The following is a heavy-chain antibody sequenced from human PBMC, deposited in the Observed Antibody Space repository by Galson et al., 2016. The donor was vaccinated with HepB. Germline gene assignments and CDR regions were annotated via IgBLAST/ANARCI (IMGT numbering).Heavy chain of an antibody. CDR1: GFVFSDYS. V-gene: IGHV3-21*01. CDR2: MSATRDFI. Sequence: SLRLSCAASGFVFSDYSMNWIRQAPGKGLEWVASMSATRDFIYYADSVKGRFTISRDNTKSSLYLQMRSLTAEDTAVYYCARDLGGSVTLNFYFYAMDVWGQGTTVTVSS. CDR3: ARDLGGSVTLNFYFYAMDV. J-gene: IGHJ6*02. D-gene: IGHD2-15*01.